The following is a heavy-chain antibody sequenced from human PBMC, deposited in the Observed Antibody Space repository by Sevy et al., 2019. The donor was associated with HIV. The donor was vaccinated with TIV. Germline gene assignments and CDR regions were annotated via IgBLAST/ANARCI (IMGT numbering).Heavy chain of an antibody. V-gene: IGHV1-69*13. CDR3: ASRTLKGLVVVPAAIRGDYYYYYGLDV. J-gene: IGHJ6*02. CDR1: GGTFSSYA. D-gene: IGHD2-2*01. Sequence: ASVKVSCKASGGTFSSYAISWVRQAPGQGLEWMGGIIPIFGTANYALKFQGRVTITADESTSTAYMELRSLRSEDTAMYYCASRTLKGLVVVPAAIRGDYYYYYGLDVWGQGTTVTVSS. CDR2: IIPIFGTA.